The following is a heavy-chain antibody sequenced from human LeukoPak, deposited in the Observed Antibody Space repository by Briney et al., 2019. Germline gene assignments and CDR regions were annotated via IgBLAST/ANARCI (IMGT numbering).Heavy chain of an antibody. J-gene: IGHJ4*02. D-gene: IGHD6-6*01. V-gene: IGHV3-66*01. Sequence: GGSLRLSCAASGFTVSSNYMSWVRQAPGKGLEWVSVIYSGDNTYYADSVKGRFTISRDISKNTLYLQMNSLRAEDTAVYYCARDGAARRYYFDYWGQGTLVTVSS. CDR3: ARDGAARRYYFDY. CDR2: IYSGDNT. CDR1: GFTVSSNY.